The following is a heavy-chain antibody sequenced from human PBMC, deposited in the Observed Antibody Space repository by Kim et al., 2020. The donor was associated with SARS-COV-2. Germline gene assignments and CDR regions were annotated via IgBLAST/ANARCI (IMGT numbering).Heavy chain of an antibody. Sequence: SEKHDVDSVRGRFTISRDNAKNSLYLQMHTLRAEDTAVYYCATRGWYFDFWGQGTLVTVSS. V-gene: IGHV3-7*01. J-gene: IGHJ4*02. D-gene: IGHD1-26*01. CDR3: ATRGWYFDF. CDR2: SEK.